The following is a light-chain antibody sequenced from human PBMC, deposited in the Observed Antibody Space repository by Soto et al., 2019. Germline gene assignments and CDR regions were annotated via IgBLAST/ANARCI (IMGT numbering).Light chain of an antibody. CDR1: QSISSW. J-gene: IGKJ1*01. V-gene: IGKV1-5*03. Sequence: DVQMTQSPSTLSASVGDRVTITCRASQSISSWLAWYQQRPGKAPKLLIYKASSLESGVPSRFSGRGSGTEFSLTISSMQSDDFATYYCQQYDSYSPWTFGQGTRLEIK. CDR3: QQYDSYSPWT. CDR2: KAS.